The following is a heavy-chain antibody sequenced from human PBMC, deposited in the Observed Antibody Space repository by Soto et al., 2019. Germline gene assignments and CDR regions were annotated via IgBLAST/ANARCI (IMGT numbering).Heavy chain of an antibody. D-gene: IGHD6-13*01. Sequence: QVQLQASGPGLVKPSETLSLTCTVSGGSISRYYWSWIRQPPGKGLEWIGYIYYSGSTNCNPSLKSRVTISVDTSKNQFSLKLSSVTAADTAVYYGARADLYSSFDYWGHGTLVTVSS. V-gene: IGHV4-59*01. CDR1: GGSISRYY. J-gene: IGHJ4*01. CDR3: ARADLYSSFDY. CDR2: IYYSGST.